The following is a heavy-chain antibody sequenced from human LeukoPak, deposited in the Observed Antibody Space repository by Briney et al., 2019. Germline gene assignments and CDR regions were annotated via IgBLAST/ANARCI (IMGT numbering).Heavy chain of an antibody. CDR2: IYHSGST. V-gene: IGHV4-38-2*02. J-gene: IGHJ6*03. D-gene: IGHD1-1*01. CDR3: ARSQDDNHYYYYYYMDV. CDR1: GYSISSGYY. Sequence: SETLSLTCTVSGYSISSGYYWGWIRQPPGKGLEWIGSIYHSGSTYYNPSLKSRVTISVDTSKNQFSLKLSSVTAADTAVYYCARSQDDNHYYYYYYMDVWGKGTTVTISS.